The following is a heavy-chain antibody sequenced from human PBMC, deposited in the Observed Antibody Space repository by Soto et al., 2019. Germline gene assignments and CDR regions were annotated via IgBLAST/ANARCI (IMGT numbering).Heavy chain of an antibody. CDR1: GYTFTGYY. Sequence: ASVKVSCKASGYTFTGYYMHWVRQAPGQGLEWMGWINPNSGGTNYAQKFQGRVTMTRDTSISTAYMELSRLRSDDTAVYYCARVPGDSSGYYYLGGHYFDYWGQGTLVTVSS. CDR2: INPNSGGT. D-gene: IGHD3-22*01. CDR3: ARVPGDSSGYYYLGGHYFDY. J-gene: IGHJ4*02. V-gene: IGHV1-2*02.